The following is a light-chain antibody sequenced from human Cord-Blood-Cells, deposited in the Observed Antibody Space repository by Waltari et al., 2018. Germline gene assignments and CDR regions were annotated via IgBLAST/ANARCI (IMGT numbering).Light chain of an antibody. CDR3: KQRSNWPPT. CDR2: DAS. CDR1: QSVSSY. Sequence: VLPQSPAPLSLSRGARSTLSCSASQSVSSYLAWYQQKPGQAPRLLIYDASNRATGIPARFSGSGSGTDFTLTISSLEPEDVAVYYCKQRSNWPPTFGGGTKVEIK. V-gene: IGKV3-11*01. J-gene: IGKJ4*01.